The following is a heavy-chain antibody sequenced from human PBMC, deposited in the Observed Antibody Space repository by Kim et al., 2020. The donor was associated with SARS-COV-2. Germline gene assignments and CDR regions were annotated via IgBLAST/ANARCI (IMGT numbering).Heavy chain of an antibody. Sequence: GGSLRLSCAASGFTFSSYWMSWVRQAPGKGLEWVANIKEDGSEKYYVDSVKGRFTISRDNAKNSLYLQMNSLRAEDTAVYYCARVPVGYASGWYADWGQGTLVSVSP. V-gene: IGHV3-7*01. J-gene: IGHJ4*02. CDR1: GFTFSSYW. CDR3: ARVPVGYASGWYAD. D-gene: IGHD6-19*01. CDR2: IKEDGSEK.